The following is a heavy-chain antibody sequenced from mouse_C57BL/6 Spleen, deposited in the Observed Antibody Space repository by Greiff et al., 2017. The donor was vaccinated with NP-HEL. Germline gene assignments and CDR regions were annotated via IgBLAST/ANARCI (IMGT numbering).Heavy chain of an antibody. D-gene: IGHD1-1*01. CDR2: FYPGSGSI. V-gene: IGHV1-62-2*01. Sequence: VQLQQSGAELVKPGASVKLSCKASGYTFTEYTIHWVKQRSGQGLEWIGWFYPGSGSIKYNEKFKDKATLTADKSSSTAYMELSRLTSEDSAVYFCARHGSPITTVVAGPWFAYWGQGTLVTVSA. CDR3: ARHGSPITTVVAGPWFAY. J-gene: IGHJ3*01. CDR1: GYTFTEYT.